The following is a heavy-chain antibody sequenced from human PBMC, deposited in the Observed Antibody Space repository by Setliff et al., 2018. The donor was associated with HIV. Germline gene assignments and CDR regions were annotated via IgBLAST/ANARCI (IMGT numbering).Heavy chain of an antibody. Sequence: PSETLSLTCAVSGYSISSGYFWGWIRQPPGKGLEWIGGIYYSGSTYYNPSLKSRVTISVDTSKNQFTLRLKSVTAADTAVYYCARLGRNLRFLTVWGQGTTVTVSS. J-gene: IGHJ6*02. D-gene: IGHD3-3*01. V-gene: IGHV4-38-2*01. CDR2: IYYSGST. CDR1: GYSISSGYF. CDR3: ARLGRNLRFLTV.